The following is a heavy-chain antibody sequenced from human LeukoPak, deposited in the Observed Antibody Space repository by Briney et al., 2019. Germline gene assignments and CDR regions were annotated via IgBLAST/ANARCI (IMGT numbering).Heavy chain of an antibody. J-gene: IGHJ4*02. Sequence: ASVKVSCKASGYTFTSYYMHWVRQAPGQGLEWMGWISAYNGNTNYAQKLQGRVTMTTDTSTSTAYMELRSLRSDDTAVYYCARDSSSELLWFGELLSFDYWGQGTLVTVSS. V-gene: IGHV1-18*04. CDR2: ISAYNGNT. CDR1: GYTFTSYY. D-gene: IGHD3-10*01. CDR3: ARDSSSELLWFGELLSFDY.